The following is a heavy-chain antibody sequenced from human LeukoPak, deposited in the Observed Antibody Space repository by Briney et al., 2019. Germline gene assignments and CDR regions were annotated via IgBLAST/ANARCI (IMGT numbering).Heavy chain of an antibody. CDR3: ARHKSGWYYFDH. CDR2: IYHSGST. CDR1: GGSISSGGYS. J-gene: IGHJ4*02. D-gene: IGHD6-19*01. V-gene: IGHV4-30-2*03. Sequence: PSETLSLTCAVSGGSISSGGYSWSWIRQPPGKGLEWIGYIYHSGSTYYNPSLKSRVTISVDTSKNQFSLKLSSVTAADTAVYYCARHKSGWYYFDHWGQGTLVTVSS.